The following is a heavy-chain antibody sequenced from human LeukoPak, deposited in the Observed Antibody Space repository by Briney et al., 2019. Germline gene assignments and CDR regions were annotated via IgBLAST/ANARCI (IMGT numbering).Heavy chain of an antibody. CDR1: GGSFSGYY. V-gene: IGHV4-34*01. CDR3: ARGKVGATPDDY. CDR2: INHSGST. D-gene: IGHD1-26*01. Sequence: SETLSLTCAVSGGSFSGYYWSWIRQPPGKGLEWIGEINHSGSTNYNPSLKSRGTISVDTSKNQFSLKLSSVTAADTPVYYCARGKVGATPDDYWGQGTLVTVSS. J-gene: IGHJ4*02.